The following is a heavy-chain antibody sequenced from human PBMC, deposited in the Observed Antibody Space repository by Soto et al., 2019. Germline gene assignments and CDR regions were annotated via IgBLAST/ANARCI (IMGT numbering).Heavy chain of an antibody. J-gene: IGHJ6*02. Sequence: QVQLVQSGAEVKKPGSSVKVSCKASGGTFSSYAISWVRQAPGQGLEWMGGIIPIFGTANYAQKFQGRVPITADESTSTAYMELSSLRSEDTAVYYCAREPRGYSYGYNYYYYGMDVWGQGTTVTVSS. CDR3: AREPRGYSYGYNYYYYGMDV. CDR2: IIPIFGTA. CDR1: GGTFSSYA. V-gene: IGHV1-69*01. D-gene: IGHD5-18*01.